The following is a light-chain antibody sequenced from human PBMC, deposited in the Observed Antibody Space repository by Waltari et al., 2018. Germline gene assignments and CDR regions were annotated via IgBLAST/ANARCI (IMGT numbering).Light chain of an antibody. CDR1: TPNIGNTY. J-gene: IGLJ3*02. Sequence: QSVLTQAPSVSAAPGQTVTISCSGTTPNIGNTYVSWYPQLPGAAPTIVIYEDNRRPSGIPDRFSGSKSGASATLGITGLQTGDEADYYCGSWDSSLGIGVLGGGTRLTVL. CDR2: EDN. V-gene: IGLV1-51*01. CDR3: GSWDSSLGIGV.